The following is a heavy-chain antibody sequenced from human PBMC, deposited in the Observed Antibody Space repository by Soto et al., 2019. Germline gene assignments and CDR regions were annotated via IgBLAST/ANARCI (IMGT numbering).Heavy chain of an antibody. J-gene: IGHJ5*01. CDR1: GGSISSYY. CDR2: IYYSGST. CDR3: ARAFRDGDNYLWWFAS. V-gene: IGHV4-59*01. D-gene: IGHD5-12*01. Sequence: SETRSLTCTVSGGSISSYYWSWIRQPPGKGLKWIGYIYYSGSTNYNPSLKSRVTISVDTSKNQFSLKLSSVTAADTAVYYCARAFRDGDNYLWWFASWGQGTLVTVSS.